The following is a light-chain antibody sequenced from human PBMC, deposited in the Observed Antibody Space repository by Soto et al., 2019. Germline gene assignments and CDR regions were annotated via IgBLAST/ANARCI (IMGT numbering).Light chain of an antibody. V-gene: IGKV3-15*01. CDR3: LQYHNLWA. CDR2: RAS. Sequence: ILMTQSPAAVSVSPGESATLSCRASQNIYYNVAWYQQRPGQAPRLLIYRASTRATGVPARFSGSGSGTEFTLTISSLQPEDFTVYSCLQYHNLWAFGQRTKVDIK. CDR1: QNIYYN. J-gene: IGKJ1*01.